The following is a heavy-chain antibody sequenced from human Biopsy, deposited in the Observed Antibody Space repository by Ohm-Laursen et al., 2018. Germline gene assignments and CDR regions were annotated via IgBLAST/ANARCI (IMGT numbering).Heavy chain of an antibody. Sequence: GTLSFTCAVSGGSVSSNVAYWAWIRQPPGKGLESIGSIFYSGITYYNPSLQSRVTMSVDTSKNQFSLNLTSVTAADTAVYYCARHPTGFWFDPWGHGTLVTVSS. CDR3: ARHPTGFWFDP. CDR2: IFYSGIT. CDR1: GGSVSSNVAY. V-gene: IGHV4-39*01. J-gene: IGHJ5*02.